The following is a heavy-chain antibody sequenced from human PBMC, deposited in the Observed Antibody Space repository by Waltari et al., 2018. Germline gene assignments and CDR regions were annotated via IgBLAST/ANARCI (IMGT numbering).Heavy chain of an antibody. J-gene: IGHJ4*02. Sequence: QVQLVQSGAEVKKSGASVKVSCKASGYTFTDFFIHWVRQAPGQGLEWMGRINPNKRETSDAQRIPGRVTMTGDTSITTAYMERTGLRSDDTAIYYCARSGGGTTTFGVAEWGQGSLVTVSS. V-gene: IGHV1-2*02. CDR2: INPNKRET. CDR1: GYTFTDFF. D-gene: IGHD3-3*01. CDR3: ARSGGGTTTFGVAE.